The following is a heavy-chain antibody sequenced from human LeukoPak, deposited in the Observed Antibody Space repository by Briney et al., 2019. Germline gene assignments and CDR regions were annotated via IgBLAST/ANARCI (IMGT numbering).Heavy chain of an antibody. V-gene: IGHV3-66*02. D-gene: IGHD4-11*01. CDR3: ANSLTTDYYMDF. CDR1: GFTVSSYY. Sequence: GGSLRLSCAASGFTVSSYYMSWVRQAPGKGLEWVSVIYSGGSTYYADSLKGRFTISRDNSKNTLYLQMNTLNAAVTDVYYCANSLTTDYYMDFWGKGTTVTVSS. J-gene: IGHJ6*03. CDR2: IYSGGST.